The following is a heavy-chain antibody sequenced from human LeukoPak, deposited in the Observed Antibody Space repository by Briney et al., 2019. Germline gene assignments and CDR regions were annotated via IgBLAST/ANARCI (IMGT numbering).Heavy chain of an antibody. CDR1: GGSLSRYY. J-gene: IGHJ2*01. CDR2: VNHRGGL. V-gene: IGHV4-34*01. Sequence: SETLSLTCAVYGGSLSRYYWAWMRQSPGKGLEWIGEVNHRGGLNYNPSLKSRVTISVDTSKNQLSLKLNSVTAADTATYFCAGGAVVTAMEYWYFDLWGRGTLVTVSS. CDR3: AGGAVVTAMEYWYFDL. D-gene: IGHD2-21*02.